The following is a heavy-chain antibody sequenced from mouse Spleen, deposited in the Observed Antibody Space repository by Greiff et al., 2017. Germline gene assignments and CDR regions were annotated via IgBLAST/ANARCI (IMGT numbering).Heavy chain of an antibody. CDR3: ARHNRRYYFGY. Sequence: EVKLMESGGGLVKLGGSLKLSCAASGFTFSSYAMSWVRQTPEKRLEWVATISSGGGNTYYPDSVKGRFTISRDNAKNTLYLQMSSLKSEDTAMYYCARHNRRYYFGYWGQGTTLTVSS. V-gene: IGHV5-9*04. CDR1: GFTFSSYA. CDR2: ISSGGGNT. J-gene: IGHJ2*01. D-gene: IGHD2-14*01.